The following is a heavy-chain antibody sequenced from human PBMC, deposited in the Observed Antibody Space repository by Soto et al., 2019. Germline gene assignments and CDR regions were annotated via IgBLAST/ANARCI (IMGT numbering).Heavy chain of an antibody. CDR3: AKGRYFESSGGCANL. D-gene: IGHD3-9*01. CDR2: ISGSGYKT. J-gene: IGHJ5*02. CDR1: GFRFNSYA. Sequence: EVHLLESGGGFLQPGGSQRLSCVASGFRFNSYAMSWVRQTPDKGLEWVPAISGSGYKTDYAQSVQGRFTISRDNSKSTVFLQMNSLRAEDSAIYYCAKGRYFESSGGCANLWGQGTLVTVSS. V-gene: IGHV3-23*01.